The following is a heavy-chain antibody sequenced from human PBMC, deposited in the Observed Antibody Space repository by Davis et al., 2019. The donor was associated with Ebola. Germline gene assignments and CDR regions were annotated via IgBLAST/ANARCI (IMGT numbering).Heavy chain of an antibody. V-gene: IGHV1-46*01. CDR3: ARGGTGTKEQNYYYDGMDV. Sequence: AASVKVSCKASGYTFTSYYMHWVRQAPGQGLEWMGIINPSGGSTSYAQKFQGRVTMTRDTSTSTVYMELSSLRSEDTAVYYCARGGTGTKEQNYYYDGMDVWGEGTTVTVSS. J-gene: IGHJ6*04. CDR1: GYTFTSYY. CDR2: INPSGGST. D-gene: IGHD1-1*01.